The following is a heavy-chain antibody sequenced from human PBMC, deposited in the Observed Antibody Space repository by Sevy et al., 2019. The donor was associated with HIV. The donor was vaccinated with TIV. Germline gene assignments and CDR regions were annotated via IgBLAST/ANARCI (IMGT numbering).Heavy chain of an antibody. Sequence: GESLKISCKDSADTFVNHWIGWVRQMPGKGLEFMGFFYPSESYARYSPPFQGQVTISLDKSTTTAFLQWGSLRASDSAMYYCARQDQWGIRWVQGTLVTVSS. CDR2: FYPSESYA. CDR1: ADTFVNHW. V-gene: IGHV5-51*01. D-gene: IGHD1-26*01. J-gene: IGHJ4*02. CDR3: ARQDQWGIR.